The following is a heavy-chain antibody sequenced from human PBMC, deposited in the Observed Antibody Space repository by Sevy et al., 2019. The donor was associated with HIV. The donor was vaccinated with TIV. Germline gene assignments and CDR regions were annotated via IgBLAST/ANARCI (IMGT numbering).Heavy chain of an antibody. Sequence: SETLSLTCTVSGGSISSGSYYWSWIRQPAGKGLEWIGRIYTSGSTNYNPSLKSRVTISVDTSKNQFSRKLSSVTAADPAVYYCARDLLWFGELSYDAFDIWGQGTMVTVSS. CDR1: GGSISSGSYY. D-gene: IGHD3-10*01. V-gene: IGHV4-61*02. CDR3: ARDLLWFGELSYDAFDI. J-gene: IGHJ3*02. CDR2: IYTSGST.